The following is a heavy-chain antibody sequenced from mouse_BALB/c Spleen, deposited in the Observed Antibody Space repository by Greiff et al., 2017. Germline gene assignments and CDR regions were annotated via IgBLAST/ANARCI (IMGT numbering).Heavy chain of an antibody. J-gene: IGHJ3*01. V-gene: IGHV5-6*01. Sequence: EVQLQESGGDLVKPGGSLKLSCAASGFTFSSYGMSWVRQTPDKRLEWVATISSGGSYTYYPDSVKGRFTISRDNAKNTLYLQMSSLKSEDTAMYYCARQVDGYYERFAYWGQGTLVTVSA. CDR2: ISSGGSYT. D-gene: IGHD2-3*01. CDR1: GFTFSSYG. CDR3: ARQVDGYYERFAY.